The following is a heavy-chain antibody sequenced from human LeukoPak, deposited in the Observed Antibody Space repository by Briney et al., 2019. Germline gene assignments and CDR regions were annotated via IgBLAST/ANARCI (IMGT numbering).Heavy chain of an antibody. V-gene: IGHV4-59*08. CDR2: IHYSGTT. CDR1: GGSISTYY. CDR3: ARHGGTLDYFEY. D-gene: IGHD1-26*01. Sequence: SETLSLTCTVSGGSISTYYWSWIRQSPGKGLEWIGYIHYSGTTNYNPSLKSRGTISVDTSKNQFSLKLSSVTAADTALYYCARHGGTLDYFEYWGPGSLVTVSS. J-gene: IGHJ4*02.